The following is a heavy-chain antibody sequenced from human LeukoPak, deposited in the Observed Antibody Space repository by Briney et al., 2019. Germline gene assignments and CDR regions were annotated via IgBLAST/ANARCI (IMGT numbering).Heavy chain of an antibody. J-gene: IGHJ3*02. CDR2: IYYSGST. Sequence: SETLSLTCTVSGGSISSGGYYWSWIRQHPGKGLEWIGYIYYSGSTYYNPSLKSRVTISVDTSKNQFSLKLSSVTAADTAVYYCARESEAYYDSSGPSSAFDIWGPGTMVTVSS. CDR3: ARESEAYYDSSGPSSAFDI. D-gene: IGHD3-22*01. CDR1: GGSISSGGYY. V-gene: IGHV4-31*03.